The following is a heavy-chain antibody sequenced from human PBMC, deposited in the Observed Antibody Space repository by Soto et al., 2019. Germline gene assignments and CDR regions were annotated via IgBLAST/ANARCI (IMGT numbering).Heavy chain of an antibody. D-gene: IGHD5-12*01. CDR1: GFTFSSYA. J-gene: IGHJ4*02. CDR3: ARDVRGEMATHSVDF. CDR2: ISYDGSNK. Sequence: LRLSCAASGFTFSSYAMHWVRQAPGKGLEWVAVISYDGSNKYYADSVKGRFTISRDNSKNTLYLQMNSLRAADTAVYYCARDVRGEMATHSVDFWGQGTLVTVSS. V-gene: IGHV3-30-3*01.